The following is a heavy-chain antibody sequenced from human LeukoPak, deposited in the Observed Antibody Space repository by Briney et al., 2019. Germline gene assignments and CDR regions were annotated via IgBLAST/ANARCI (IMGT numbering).Heavy chain of an antibody. Sequence: SETLSLTCTVSDSSISNDYWSWIRQPPGKGLEWIGYIHNSGTTNYNPSLKSRVTMSVDTSRNQFSLKLTSVTAAGTAVYYCARYLRIEGKYNFDSWGQGTLVTVSS. CDR2: IHNSGTT. CDR3: ARYLRIEGKYNFDS. CDR1: DSSISNDY. J-gene: IGHJ4*02. V-gene: IGHV4-59*01. D-gene: IGHD1-26*01.